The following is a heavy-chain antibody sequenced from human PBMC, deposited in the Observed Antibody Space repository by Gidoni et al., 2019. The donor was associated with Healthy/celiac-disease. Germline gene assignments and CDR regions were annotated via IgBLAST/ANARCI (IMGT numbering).Heavy chain of an antibody. J-gene: IGHJ4*02. CDR2: IKYSWST. V-gene: IGHV4-39*07. CDR3: AGSYDFCSGPQRGFDY. D-gene: IGHD3-3*01. CDR1: GGPMSSCRYY. Sequence: QLQLQASGPGLVKPSETRSLACTVSGGPMSSCRYYWGWIRQPPGKGLEWIGSIKYSWSTYYNPPLKRRGTTVVATSKTHFSPMLISVTASDTAVDYCAGSYDFCSGPQRGFDYWGQGTLVTVSS.